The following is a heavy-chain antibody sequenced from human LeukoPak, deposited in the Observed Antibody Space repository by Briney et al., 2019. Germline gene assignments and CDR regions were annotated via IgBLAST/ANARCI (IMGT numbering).Heavy chain of an antibody. CDR1: GYTFNGYY. V-gene: IGHV1-2*02. D-gene: IGHD3-22*01. CDR2: INPKSGGT. J-gene: IGHJ4*02. Sequence: GASVKVSCKASGYTFNGYYIHWVRQAPGQGLEWMGWINPKSGGTNYAQKFQGRVTMTRDTSISSAYMKLNRLRSDDTAVYYCARTDYYDSSGYFDYWGQGTLVTVSS. CDR3: ARTDYYDSSGYFDY.